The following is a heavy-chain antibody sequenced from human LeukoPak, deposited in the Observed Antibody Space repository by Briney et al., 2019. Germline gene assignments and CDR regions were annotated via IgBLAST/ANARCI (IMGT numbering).Heavy chain of an antibody. Sequence: PSETLSLTCIVSGDSINNDTYYWNWIRQPPGKGLEWIGYIYYSGSTNYNPSLKSRVTISVDTSKNQFSLKLSSVTAADTAVYYCARVVVAAVNWFDPWGQGTLVTVSS. CDR1: GDSINNDTYY. D-gene: IGHD2-15*01. J-gene: IGHJ5*02. V-gene: IGHV4-61*01. CDR2: IYYSGST. CDR3: ARVVVAAVNWFDP.